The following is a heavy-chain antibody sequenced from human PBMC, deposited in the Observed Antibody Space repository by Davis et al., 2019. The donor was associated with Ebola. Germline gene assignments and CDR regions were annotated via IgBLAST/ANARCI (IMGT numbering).Heavy chain of an antibody. CDR3: NGVVIIRGSWFDP. CDR2: IYHSGST. CDR1: GGSISSGGYS. V-gene: IGHV4-30-2*01. J-gene: IGHJ5*02. Sequence: SETLSLTCAVSGGSISSGGYSWSWIRQPPGKGLEWIGYIYHSGSTYYNPSLKSRVTISVDTSKNQFSLKLSSVTAADTAVYYCNGVVIIRGSWFDPWGQGTLVTVSS. D-gene: IGHD3-3*01.